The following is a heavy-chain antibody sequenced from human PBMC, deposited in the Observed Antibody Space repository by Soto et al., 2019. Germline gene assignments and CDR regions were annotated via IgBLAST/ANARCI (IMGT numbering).Heavy chain of an antibody. CDR3: ARDKDWAFDY. D-gene: IGHD3-9*01. CDR2: IKEHGTEQ. CDR1: GFSFCAFL. V-gene: IGHV3-7*01. J-gene: IGHJ4*02. Sequence: SGGSLRISCAAPGFSFCAFLISWLRQAPGKGLEWVANIKEHGTEQYYVDSVKGRFTISRDNAKNSLFLLMSSLRAEDTAVYYCARDKDWAFDYWGQGTQVTVSS.